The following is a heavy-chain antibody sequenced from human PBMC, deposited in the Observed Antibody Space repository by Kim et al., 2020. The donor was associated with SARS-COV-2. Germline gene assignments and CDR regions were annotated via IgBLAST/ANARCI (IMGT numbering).Heavy chain of an antibody. CDR2: NGNR. V-gene: IGHV1-18*01. CDR3: ARDRQCGY. J-gene: IGHJ4*02. Sequence: NGNRNYAQSLQDRVTMTTDTSTNTAYMELGSLRSDDRAVYYCARDRQCGYWGQGTLVTVSS. D-gene: IGHD6-19*01.